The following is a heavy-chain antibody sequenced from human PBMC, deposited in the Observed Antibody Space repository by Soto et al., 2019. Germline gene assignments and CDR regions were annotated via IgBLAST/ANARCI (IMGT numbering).Heavy chain of an antibody. D-gene: IGHD3-3*01. CDR3: ARECECVCPTCPRAFAS. V-gene: IGHV3-74*01. Sequence: PGGSLRLSCAASGFTLITYWMHWVRQSPEKGLVWVSRINGDGSSTAYADSVEGRFTISRDNAKNTLYVQMNSLRAEDTAVYFCARECECVCPTCPRAFASWGQGTLVTVAS. J-gene: IGHJ4*02. CDR2: INGDGSST. CDR1: GFTLITYW.